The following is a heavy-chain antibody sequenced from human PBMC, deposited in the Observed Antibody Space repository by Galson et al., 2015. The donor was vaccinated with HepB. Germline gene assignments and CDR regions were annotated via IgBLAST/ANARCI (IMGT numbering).Heavy chain of an antibody. J-gene: IGHJ6*02. D-gene: IGHD6-13*01. Sequence: SLRLSCAGSGFNFSANWMTWVRQAPGKGLEWVANIKEDGREKYYVDSVKGRFTISRDNAKDSLHLQMNSLRAEDTAVYYCARTDSSSWHSPSKDYHYYGMDVWGQGTAVTVSS. CDR1: GFNFSANW. V-gene: IGHV3-7*03. CDR3: ARTDSSSWHSPSKDYHYYGMDV. CDR2: IKEDGREK.